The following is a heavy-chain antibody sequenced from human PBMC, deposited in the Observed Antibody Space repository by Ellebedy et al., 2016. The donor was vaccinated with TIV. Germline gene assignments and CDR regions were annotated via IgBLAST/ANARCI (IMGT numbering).Heavy chain of an antibody. CDR3: ARYCGGDCYDPYYYYYGMDV. CDR1: GFAFRSYS. V-gene: IGHV3-48*04. J-gene: IGHJ6*02. CDR2: ISTRGTTV. Sequence: PGGSLRLSCAASGFAFRSYSMNWVRQAPGKGLEWISYISTRGTTVYYADSVKGRVAISRDNAKSSLYLQMNSLRAEDTAVYYWARYCGGDCYDPYYYYYGMDVWGQGTTVTVSS. D-gene: IGHD2-21*02.